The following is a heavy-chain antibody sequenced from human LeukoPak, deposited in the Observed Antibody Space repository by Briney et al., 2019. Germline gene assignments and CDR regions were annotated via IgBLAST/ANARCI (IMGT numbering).Heavy chain of an antibody. CDR1: GFTFSNAW. J-gene: IGHJ4*02. D-gene: IGHD2-2*01. CDR2: IKSKTDGWTT. Sequence: TGGSLRLSCAASGFTFSNAWMNWVRQAPGKGLEWVGRIKSKTDGWTTDYAAPVKGRFTISRDDSKNTLYLQMNSLKTEDTAVYYCTPSSSNIRWYFDYWGQGTLVTVSS. CDR3: TPSSSNIRWYFDY. V-gene: IGHV3-15*01.